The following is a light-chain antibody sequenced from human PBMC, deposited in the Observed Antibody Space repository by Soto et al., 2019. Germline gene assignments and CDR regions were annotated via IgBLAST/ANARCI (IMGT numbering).Light chain of an antibody. Sequence: IQMTQSPSFLCASVAHRVTITCRASQYIGDFLNWYQQTPGKAPKLLIFGASNLHIGVPSRFSGSGSGTEFTLTINNLQREDFATYYCQESFFTLGTFGRGTKVDIK. CDR2: GAS. CDR1: QYIGDF. CDR3: QESFFTLGT. V-gene: IGKV1-39*01. J-gene: IGKJ1*01.